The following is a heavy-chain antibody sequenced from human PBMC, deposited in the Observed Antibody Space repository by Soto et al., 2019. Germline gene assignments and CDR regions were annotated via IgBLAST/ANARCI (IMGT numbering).Heavy chain of an antibody. CDR3: ARGNYQLPPVHYYYGMDV. V-gene: IGHV3-33*01. CDR2: IWYDGSNK. J-gene: IGHJ6*02. D-gene: IGHD2-2*01. Sequence: GGSLRLSCAASGFTFSSYGMHWVRQAPGKGLEWVAVIWYDGSNKYYADSVKGRFTISRDNSKNTLYLQMNSLRAEDTAVYYCARGNYQLPPVHYYYGMDVWGQGTTVTVSS. CDR1: GFTFSSYG.